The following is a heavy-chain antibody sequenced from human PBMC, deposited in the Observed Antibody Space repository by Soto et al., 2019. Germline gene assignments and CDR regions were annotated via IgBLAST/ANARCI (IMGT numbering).Heavy chain of an antibody. CDR2: VNTYNGNP. V-gene: IGHV1-18*01. Sequence: QVQLGQSGVEVKKPGASVKVSCKASGYTFTNYAISWGRQAPGRGLEWMGWVNTYNGNPNYAQIFQGRVTRTTDTSTGTAYMELRSLKSDVSAVYYCARDSQYSTDWQRFDSWGQGTLVTVSS. J-gene: IGHJ4*02. CDR1: GYTFTNYA. CDR3: ARDSQYSTDWQRFDS. D-gene: IGHD6-6*01.